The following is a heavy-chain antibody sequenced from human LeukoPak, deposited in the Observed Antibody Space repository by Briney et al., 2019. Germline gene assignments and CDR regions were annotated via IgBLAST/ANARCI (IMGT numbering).Heavy chain of an antibody. Sequence: SETLSLTCTVSGNSISSNYYWGWIRQPPGKGLEWIGSIYYSGSTYYNPSLKSRVTISVDTSKNQFSLKLSSVTAADTAVYYCARRTRAGTYYFDYWGQGTLVTVSS. CDR1: GNSISSNYY. V-gene: IGHV4-38-2*02. CDR3: ARRTRAGTYYFDY. CDR2: IYYSGST. D-gene: IGHD6-19*01. J-gene: IGHJ4*02.